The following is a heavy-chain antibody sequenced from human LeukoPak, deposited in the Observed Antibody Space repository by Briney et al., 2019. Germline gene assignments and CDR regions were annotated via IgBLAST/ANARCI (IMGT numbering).Heavy chain of an antibody. CDR3: ARVRGLFGAYAVLDAFDM. J-gene: IGHJ3*02. Sequence: GGSLRLSCAASGLTFSTYSMNWVRQAPGKGLEWVSYITPDSSTTYYADSVKGRFTISRDNAKNSLYLQMNSLKDEDTAVYYCARVRGLFGAYAVLDAFDMWGQGTMVAVSS. D-gene: IGHD4-17*01. V-gene: IGHV3-48*02. CDR1: GLTFSTYS. CDR2: ITPDSSTT.